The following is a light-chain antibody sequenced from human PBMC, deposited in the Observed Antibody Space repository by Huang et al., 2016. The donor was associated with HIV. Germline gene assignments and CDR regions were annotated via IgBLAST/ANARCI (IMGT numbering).Light chain of an antibody. CDR2: GAS. CDR3: QYYGTLFT. J-gene: IGKJ2*01. V-gene: IGKV3-20*01. CDR1: QSVSASN. Sequence: EIILTQSPATLSLSPGERATLSYRASQSVSASNLAWYQQKLGQAPRVLIYGASTMATGIPDRFTASGSGTDFTLTISRLEPEDFAVYYCQYYGTLFTFGQGTEVEIK.